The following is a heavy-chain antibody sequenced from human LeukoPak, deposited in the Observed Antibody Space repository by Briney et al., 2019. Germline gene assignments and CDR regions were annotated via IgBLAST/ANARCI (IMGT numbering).Heavy chain of an antibody. V-gene: IGHV3-21*01. CDR1: GFTFSSYS. CDR3: AKHSCYDFYCGMDV. D-gene: IGHD3-3*01. CDR2: ISSSSSYI. Sequence: SGGSLRLSCAASGFTFSSYSMNWVRQAPGKGLEWVSSISSSSSYIYYADSVKGRFTISRDNAKNSLYLQMNSLRAEDTAVYYCAKHSCYDFYCGMDVWGQGTTVTVSS. J-gene: IGHJ6*02.